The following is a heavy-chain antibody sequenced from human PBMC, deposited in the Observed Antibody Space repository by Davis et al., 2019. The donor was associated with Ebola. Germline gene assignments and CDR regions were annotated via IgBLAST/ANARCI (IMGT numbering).Heavy chain of an antibody. CDR2: ISAYNGNT. J-gene: IGHJ4*02. V-gene: IGHV1-18*04. Sequence: ASVKVSCKASGYTFTSYGISWVRQAPGQGLEWMGWISAYNGNTNYAQKFQGRVTITADESTSTAYMELSSLRSEDTAVYYCARGGDTVTTYYGFDYWGQGTLVTVSS. CDR1: GYTFTSYG. D-gene: IGHD4-17*01. CDR3: ARGGDTVTTYYGFDY.